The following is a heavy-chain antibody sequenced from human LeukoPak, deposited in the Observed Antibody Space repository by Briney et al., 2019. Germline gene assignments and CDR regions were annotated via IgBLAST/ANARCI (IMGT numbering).Heavy chain of an antibody. J-gene: IGHJ4*02. Sequence: TGGSLRLSCAASGFTVSSNYMSWVREAPGKGLEWLSTISDIGGNTYYAASVKGRFTISRDNSRNTLYLQMNSLRVEDTAVYFCAKTPKTGSFDYWGQGTLVTVSS. CDR3: AKTPKTGSFDY. CDR1: GFTVSSNY. CDR2: ISDIGGNT. V-gene: IGHV3-23*01. D-gene: IGHD7-27*01.